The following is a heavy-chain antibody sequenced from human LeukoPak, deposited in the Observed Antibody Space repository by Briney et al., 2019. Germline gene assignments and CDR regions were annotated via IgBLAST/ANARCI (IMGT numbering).Heavy chain of an antibody. CDR3: ARDGSSGWYGDH. V-gene: IGHV3-30*03. CDR1: GFTFSNYV. Sequence: GGSLRLSCAASGFTFSNYVMHWVRQAPGRGLDWVAGMSYDGRNNYHIDYVKGRFTISRDNSKNTLYLQVNSLRAEDTAVYYCARDGSSGWYGDHWGQGTLVTVSS. D-gene: IGHD6-19*01. J-gene: IGHJ4*02. CDR2: MSYDGRNN.